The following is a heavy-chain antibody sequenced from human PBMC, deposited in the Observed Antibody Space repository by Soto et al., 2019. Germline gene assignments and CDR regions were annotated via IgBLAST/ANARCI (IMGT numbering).Heavy chain of an antibody. CDR3: ARDRLGYSGYGFPEAFDI. V-gene: IGHV3-11*06. CDR2: SSNSGSFT. CDR1: GFTFSDHY. D-gene: IGHD5-12*01. Sequence: GGSLRLSCAASGFTFSDHYMSWIRQAPGKGLEWIGYSSNSGSFTRYADSVKGRFSISRDNAKNSLYLQINSLRDEDTAVYYCARDRLGYSGYGFPEAFDIWGQGTMVTVSS. J-gene: IGHJ3*02.